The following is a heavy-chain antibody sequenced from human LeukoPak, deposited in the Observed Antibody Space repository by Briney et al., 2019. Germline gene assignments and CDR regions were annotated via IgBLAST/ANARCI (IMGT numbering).Heavy chain of an antibody. J-gene: IGHJ5*02. CDR3: ARDLGQYYDTSDNWFDP. CDR1: GFPFSSHG. D-gene: IGHD3-22*01. Sequence: GGSLRLSCAASGFPFSSHGMSWVRQAPGKGLEWVSGIIGGGGSTYYADSVKGRFTISGDNSRNTLFLQMNSLRAEDTAVYYCARDLGQYYDTSDNWFDPWGQGTLVTVSS. CDR2: IIGGGGST. V-gene: IGHV3-23*01.